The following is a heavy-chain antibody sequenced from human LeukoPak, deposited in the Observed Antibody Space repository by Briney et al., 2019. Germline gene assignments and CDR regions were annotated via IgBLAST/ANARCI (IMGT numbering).Heavy chain of an antibody. Sequence: GRSLRLSCAASGFTFSSYAMHWVRQAPGKGLEWVAVISNDGSNKHYADFVKGRFTISRDNSKNTLYLQMNSLRAEDTAVYYCARVRNTAMVNFDYWGQGALVTVSS. CDR3: ARVRNTAMVNFDY. D-gene: IGHD5-18*01. CDR2: ISNDGSNK. CDR1: GFTFSSYA. J-gene: IGHJ4*02. V-gene: IGHV3-30-3*01.